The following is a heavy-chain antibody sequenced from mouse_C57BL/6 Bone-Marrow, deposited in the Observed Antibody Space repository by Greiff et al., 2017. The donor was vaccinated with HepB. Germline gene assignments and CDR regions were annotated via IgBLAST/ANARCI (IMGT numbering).Heavy chain of an antibody. V-gene: IGHV1-69*01. CDR2: IDPSDSYT. CDR3: ARGGLRRTGAWFAY. CDR1: GYTFTSYW. J-gene: IGHJ3*01. D-gene: IGHD2-2*01. Sequence: QVQLQQPGAELVMPGASVKLSCKASGYTFTSYWMHWVKQRPGQGLEWIGEIDPSDSYTNYNQKFKGKSTLTVDKSSSTAYMQLSSLTSEDSAVYYCARGGLRRTGAWFAYWGQGTLVTVSA.